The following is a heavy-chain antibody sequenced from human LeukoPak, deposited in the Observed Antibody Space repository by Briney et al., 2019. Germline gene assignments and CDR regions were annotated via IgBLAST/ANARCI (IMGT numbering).Heavy chain of an antibody. J-gene: IGHJ6*02. V-gene: IGHV3-30*04. CDR3: AKDLGGDSSGYYAGYYYYGMDV. D-gene: IGHD3-22*01. Sequence: GRSLRLSCAASGFTFSSYAMHWVRQAPGKGLEWVAVISYDGSNKYHADSVKGRFTISRDNSKNRLYLQMNSLRAEDTAVYYCAKDLGGDSSGYYAGYYYYGMDVWGQGTTVTVSS. CDR2: ISYDGSNK. CDR1: GFTFSSYA.